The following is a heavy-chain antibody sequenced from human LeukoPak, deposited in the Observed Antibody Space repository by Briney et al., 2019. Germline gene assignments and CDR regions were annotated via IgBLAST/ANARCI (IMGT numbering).Heavy chain of an antibody. D-gene: IGHD2-21*02. Sequence: SQTLSLTCDISGDSVSSNIAAWTWIRQSPSRGLEWLGRTYYRSKWFNDYALSVRGRITINPDTSKNQFSLQLRSATPEDTAVYYCAGVTSSAAFEIWGQGTMVTVSS. CDR2: TYYRSKWFN. CDR3: AGVTSSAAFEI. J-gene: IGHJ3*02. CDR1: GDSVSSNIAA. V-gene: IGHV6-1*01.